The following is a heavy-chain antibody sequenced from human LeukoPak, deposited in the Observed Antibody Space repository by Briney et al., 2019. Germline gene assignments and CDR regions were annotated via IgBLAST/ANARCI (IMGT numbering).Heavy chain of an antibody. Sequence: GGSLRLSCAASGFTFSSYAMSWVRQAPGKGLEWVSAISGSGGSTYYADSVKGRFTISRDNSKNTLYLQMDSLRAEDTAVYYCAKDISGSYAENAFDIWGQGTMVTVSS. J-gene: IGHJ3*02. CDR3: AKDISGSYAENAFDI. V-gene: IGHV3-23*01. CDR1: GFTFSSYA. D-gene: IGHD1-26*01. CDR2: ISGSGGST.